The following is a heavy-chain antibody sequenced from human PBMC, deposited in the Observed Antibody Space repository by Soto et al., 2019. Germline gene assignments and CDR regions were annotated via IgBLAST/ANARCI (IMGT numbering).Heavy chain of an antibody. D-gene: IGHD3-22*01. CDR1: GFTFSSYG. J-gene: IGHJ5*02. CDR3: ARGAYDSSGYRDWFDP. Sequence: QVQLVESGGGVVQPGRSLRLSCAASGFTFSSYGMHWVRQAPGKGLEWVAVIWYDGSNKYYADSVKGRFTISRDNSKNTLYLQMNILRAEDTAVYYCARGAYDSSGYRDWFDPWGQGTLVTVSS. CDR2: IWYDGSNK. V-gene: IGHV3-33*01.